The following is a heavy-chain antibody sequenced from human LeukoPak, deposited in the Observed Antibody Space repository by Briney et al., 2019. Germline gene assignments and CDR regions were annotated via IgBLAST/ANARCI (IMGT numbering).Heavy chain of an antibody. CDR2: ISYSGGRT. CDR3: AKRGVVTRVILVGFHKEAYYFDS. J-gene: IGHJ4*02. Sequence: PGGSLRLSCAVSGITLSNYGMSWVRQAPGKGLEWVAGISYSGGRTNYADSVKGRFTISRDNPKNTLILQMNSLKPEDTAVYFCAKRGVVTRVILVGFHKEAYYFDSWGQGALVTVSS. D-gene: IGHD3-22*01. CDR1: GITLSNYG. V-gene: IGHV3-23*01.